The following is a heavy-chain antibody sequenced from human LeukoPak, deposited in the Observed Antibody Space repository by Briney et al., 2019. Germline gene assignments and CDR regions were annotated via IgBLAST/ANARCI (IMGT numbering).Heavy chain of an antibody. J-gene: IGHJ4*02. V-gene: IGHV5-51*01. CDR3: ARALTSPPFGSPFDY. CDR2: IYPGDSDT. Sequence: GESLKISCKASGYSFTNYWIGWVRQMPGKGLEWMGVIYPGDSDTTYSPSFQGQVTISADTSISTAYLQWSSLKASDTAMYYCARALTSPPFGSPFDYWGQGTLVTVSS. D-gene: IGHD3-10*01. CDR1: GYSFTNYW.